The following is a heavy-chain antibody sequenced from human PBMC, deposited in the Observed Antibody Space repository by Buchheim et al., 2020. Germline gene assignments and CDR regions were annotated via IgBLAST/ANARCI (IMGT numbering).Heavy chain of an antibody. J-gene: IGHJ1*01. D-gene: IGHD3-22*01. Sequence: EVQLVESGGGLVKPGGSLRLSCAASGFTFSSYSMNWVRQAPGKGLEWVSSISSSSSYIYYADPVKGRFTISRDNAKNSLYLQMNSLRAEDTAVYYCARGVSYYDSSGYYYSDWGQGTL. CDR2: ISSSSSYI. CDR3: ARGVSYYDSSGYYYSD. V-gene: IGHV3-21*01. CDR1: GFTFSSYS.